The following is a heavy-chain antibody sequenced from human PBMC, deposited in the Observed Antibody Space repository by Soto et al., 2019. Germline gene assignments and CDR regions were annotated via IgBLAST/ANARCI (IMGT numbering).Heavy chain of an antibody. CDR1: GYTFTGYY. CDR3: ARGYYGSGSYVAWFDP. Sequence: ASVKVSCKASGYTFTGYYMHWVRQAPGQGLEWMGWINPNSGGTNYAQKFQGWVTMTRDTSISTSYMELSRLRSDDTAVYYCARGYYGSGSYVAWFDPWGQGTLVTVSS. CDR2: INPNSGGT. J-gene: IGHJ5*02. D-gene: IGHD3-10*01. V-gene: IGHV1-2*04.